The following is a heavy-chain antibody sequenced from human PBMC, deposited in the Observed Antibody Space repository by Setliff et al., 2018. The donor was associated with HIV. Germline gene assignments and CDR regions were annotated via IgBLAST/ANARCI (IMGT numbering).Heavy chain of an antibody. Sequence: SETLSLTCTVSGGSISSYYWSWIRQPPGKGLEWIGYIYYSGSTNYNPSLKSRVTISVDTSKNQFSLKLSSVIAADTAMYHCARDRSSARSNLEPTSRLFDPWGPGTLVTVSS. V-gene: IGHV4-59*01. D-gene: IGHD6-13*01. CDR2: IYYSGST. CDR1: GGSISSYY. CDR3: ARDRSSARSNLEPTSRLFDP. J-gene: IGHJ5*02.